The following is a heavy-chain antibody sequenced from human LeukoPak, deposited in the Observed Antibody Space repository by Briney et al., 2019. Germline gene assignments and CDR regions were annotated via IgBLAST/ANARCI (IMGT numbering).Heavy chain of an antibody. CDR3: ARGFGSGANSVQF. Sequence: PGGSLRLSCAASGFTFKTYAMHWVRQAPGKGLEWLAVIWYDGKFKYYGDSVKGRISISRDNSKATLDLQMDNLRAEDTGGYYVARGFGSGANSVQFWGQGNLVTGSS. J-gene: IGHJ4*02. CDR2: IWYDGKFK. V-gene: IGHV3-33*01. D-gene: IGHD4/OR15-4a*01. CDR1: GFTFKTYA.